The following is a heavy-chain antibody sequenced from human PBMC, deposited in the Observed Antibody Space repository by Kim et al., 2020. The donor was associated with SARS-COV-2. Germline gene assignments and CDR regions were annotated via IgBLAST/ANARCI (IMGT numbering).Heavy chain of an antibody. Sequence: GGSLRLSCAASGFTFSSYGMHWVRQAPGKGLEWVAVIWYDGSNKYYADSVEGRFTISRDNSKNTLYLQMNSLRAEDTAVYYCARDHKGYYDFWSGYSEARLPDYWGQGTLVTDSS. D-gene: IGHD3-3*01. J-gene: IGHJ4*02. CDR3: ARDHKGYYDFWSGYSEARLPDY. V-gene: IGHV3-33*01. CDR1: GFTFSSYG. CDR2: IWYDGSNK.